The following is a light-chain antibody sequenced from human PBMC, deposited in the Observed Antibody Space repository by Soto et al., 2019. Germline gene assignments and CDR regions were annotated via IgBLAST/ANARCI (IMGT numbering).Light chain of an antibody. J-gene: IGLJ2*01. CDR1: SNNIGDYNY. CDR2: EVS. CDR3: SSYTSSTNSV. V-gene: IGLV2-14*01. Sequence: QSVLTQPASVSGSPGQSTTISCTGTSNNIGDYNYVSWYQHHPGKAPKLMIYEVSNRPSGVSNRFSGSKSGNTASLTISGLQAEDEADYYCSSYTSSTNSVFGGGTKLTVL.